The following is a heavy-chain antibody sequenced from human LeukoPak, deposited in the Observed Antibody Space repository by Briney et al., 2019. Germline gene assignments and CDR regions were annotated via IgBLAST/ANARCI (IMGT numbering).Heavy chain of an antibody. CDR1: GFTFSSYG. CDR3: VKGFHFDW. J-gene: IGHJ4*02. V-gene: IGHV3-30*18. Sequence: GGSLRLSCAASGFTFSSYGMHWVRQAPGKGLEWVAVISYDGSNKYYADSVKGRFTISRDNSKNTLYLQMNSLRAEDTAVYYCVKGFHFDWWGQGTLVTVSS. CDR2: ISYDGSNK.